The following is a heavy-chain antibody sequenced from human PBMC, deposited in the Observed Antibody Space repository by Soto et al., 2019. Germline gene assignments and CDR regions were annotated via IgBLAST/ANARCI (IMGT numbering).Heavy chain of an antibody. D-gene: IGHD4-17*01. CDR3: AKDRGAWDYGDLYGGY. J-gene: IGHJ4*02. V-gene: IGHV3-23*01. CDR2: ISGSGGST. Sequence: EVQLLESGGGLVQPGGSLRLSCAASGFTFSSYAMSWVRQAPGKGLEWVSAISGSGGSTYYADSVKGRFTISRDNSKNTLYLQMNSLRAEDTAVYYCAKDRGAWDYGDLYGGYWGQGTLVTVSS. CDR1: GFTFSSYA.